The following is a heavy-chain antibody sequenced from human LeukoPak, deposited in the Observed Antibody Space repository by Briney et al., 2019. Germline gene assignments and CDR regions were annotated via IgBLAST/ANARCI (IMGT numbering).Heavy chain of an antibody. D-gene: IGHD2-2*01. Sequence: SETLSLTCTVGGGSLSGHYWGWIRQPPGKGLELVGHIYYTGTTFYNPSLNSRVTITLDTSRNQFSLTLTSVIAADTAVYYCARFSWGCSTASCYLTNWGQGALVTVSS. V-gene: IGHV4-59*11. CDR1: GGSLSGHY. CDR3: ARFSWGCSTASCYLTN. CDR2: IYYTGTT. J-gene: IGHJ4*02.